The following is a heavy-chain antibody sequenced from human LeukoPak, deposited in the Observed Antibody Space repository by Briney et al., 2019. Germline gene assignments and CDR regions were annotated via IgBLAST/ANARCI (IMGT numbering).Heavy chain of an antibody. D-gene: IGHD2-21*01. Sequence: PSETLSLTCTVSSASISSSPYFWGWIRQSPGKGLEWIGSIYYSGSTYYNPSLKSRVTISVDTSKNQFSLKLSSVTAADTAVYYCARVLLGGDFDYWGQGTLVTVSS. CDR1: SASISSSPYF. CDR3: ARVLLGGDFDY. CDR2: IYYSGST. J-gene: IGHJ4*02. V-gene: IGHV4-39*07.